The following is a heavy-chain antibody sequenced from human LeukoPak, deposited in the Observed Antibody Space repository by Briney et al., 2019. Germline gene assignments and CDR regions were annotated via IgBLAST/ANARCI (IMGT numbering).Heavy chain of an antibody. Sequence: PGGSLRLSCAASGFTLSRYSMNWVRQAPGKGLEWGSSISRSSAYIYYADSVKGRFTISRDNAKNSLYLQMNSLRAEDTAVYYCAELGITMIGGVWGKGTTVTISS. D-gene: IGHD3-10*02. CDR3: AELGITMIGGV. CDR1: GFTLSRYS. J-gene: IGHJ6*03. CDR2: ISRSSAYI. V-gene: IGHV3-21*01.